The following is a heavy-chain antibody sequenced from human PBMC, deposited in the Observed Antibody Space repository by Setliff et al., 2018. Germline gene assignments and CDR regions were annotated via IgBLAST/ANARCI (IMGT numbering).Heavy chain of an antibody. CDR1: GYTFTGDY. CDR2: INPNSGGT. J-gene: IGHJ4*02. V-gene: IGHV1-2*02. CDR3: ARDLALEDEYYYDSTGYYPRGLGY. Sequence: ASVKVSCKASGYTFTGDYVHWVRQAPGQGLEWMGWINPNSGGTNYAQKFQGRVTMTGDTISTAYVELSRLRSDDTAVYYCARDLALEDEYYYDSTGYYPRGLGYWGQGTLVTVSS. D-gene: IGHD3-22*01.